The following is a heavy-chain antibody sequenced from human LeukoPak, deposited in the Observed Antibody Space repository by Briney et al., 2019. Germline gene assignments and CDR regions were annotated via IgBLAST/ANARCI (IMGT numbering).Heavy chain of an antibody. CDR2: INPSGGST. Sequence: ASVKVSCKASGYTFTGYYMHWVRQAPGQGLEWMGIINPSGGSTSYAQKFQGRVTMTRDTSTSTVYMELSSLRSEDTAVYYCAMEVVWIAAASPLDYWGQGTLVTVSS. CDR3: AMEVVWIAAASPLDY. J-gene: IGHJ4*02. D-gene: IGHD6-13*01. CDR1: GYTFTGYY. V-gene: IGHV1-46*01.